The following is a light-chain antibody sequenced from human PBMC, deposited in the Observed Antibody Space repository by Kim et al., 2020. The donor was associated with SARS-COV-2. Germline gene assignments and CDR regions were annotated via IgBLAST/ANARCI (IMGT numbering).Light chain of an antibody. CDR3: QQRSNWPRLT. Sequence: SPGESATLSCRASQSVSSYLAWYQQKPDQAPRLLIYDASNRATGIPARFSGSGSGTDFTLTISSLEPEDFAVYYCQQRSNWPRLTFGGGTKVDIK. V-gene: IGKV3-11*01. CDR2: DAS. CDR1: QSVSSY. J-gene: IGKJ4*01.